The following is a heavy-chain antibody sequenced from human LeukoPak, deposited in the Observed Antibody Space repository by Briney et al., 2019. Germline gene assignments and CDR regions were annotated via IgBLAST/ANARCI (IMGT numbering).Heavy chain of an antibody. J-gene: IGHJ6*03. D-gene: IGHD1-14*01. CDR1: GGTFSSYA. CDR3: ARGGRWVAYNWNHGPYYYYYMDV. Sequence: SVKVSCKDSGGTFSSYAISWVRQAPGQGLEWMGGIIPIFGTANYAQKFQGRVTITTDESTSTAYMELSSLRSEDTAVYYCARGGRWVAYNWNHGPYYYYYMDVWGKGTTVTVSS. CDR2: IIPIFGTA. V-gene: IGHV1-69*05.